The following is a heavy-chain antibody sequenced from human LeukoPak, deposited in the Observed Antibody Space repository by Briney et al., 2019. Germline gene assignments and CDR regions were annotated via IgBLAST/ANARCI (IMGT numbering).Heavy chain of an antibody. J-gene: IGHJ6*03. CDR1: GYTFTSYA. V-gene: IGHV1-3*01. CDR3: ASGIAAPPLDYYYYMDV. D-gene: IGHD6-13*01. CDR2: INAGNGNT. Sequence: GASVKVSCKASGYTFTSYAMHWVRQAPGQRLEWMGWINAGNGNTKYSQKFQGRVTITADESTSTAYMELSSLRSEDTAVYYCASGIAAPPLDYYYYMDVWGKGTTVTVSS.